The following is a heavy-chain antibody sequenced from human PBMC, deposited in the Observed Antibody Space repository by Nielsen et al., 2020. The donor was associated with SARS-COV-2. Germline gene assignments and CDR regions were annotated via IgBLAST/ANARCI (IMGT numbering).Heavy chain of an antibody. CDR1: GLTFDDYG. Sequence: GGSLRLSCAASGLTFDDYGMHWVRQAPGKGLEWVSGISWNSGSIGYADSVKGRFTISRDNAKNSLFLQMNSLRAEDTAVYYCARDPYYGGNSLDYWGQGTLVTVSS. V-gene: IGHV3-9*01. D-gene: IGHD4-23*01. J-gene: IGHJ4*02. CDR2: ISWNSGSI. CDR3: ARDPYYGGNSLDY.